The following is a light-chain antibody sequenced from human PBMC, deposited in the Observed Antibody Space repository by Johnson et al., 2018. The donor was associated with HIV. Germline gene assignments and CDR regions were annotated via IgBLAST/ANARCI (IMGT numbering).Light chain of an antibody. V-gene: IGLV1-51*01. CDR3: GTWDNSLSIGYV. Sequence: QSVLTQPPSVSAAPGQRVTISCSGSSSNIGNNYVSWYQQLPGTAPKLLIYDNNKRPSGIPVRFSGSKSGTSATLGVTGLQTGDEADYYCGTWDNSLSIGYVFGTGTKVTVL. J-gene: IGLJ1*01. CDR2: DNN. CDR1: SSNIGNNY.